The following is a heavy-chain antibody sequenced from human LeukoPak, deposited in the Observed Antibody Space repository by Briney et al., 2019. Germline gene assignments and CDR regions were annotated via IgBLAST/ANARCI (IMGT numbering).Heavy chain of an antibody. D-gene: IGHD2-21*01. CDR3: AKAPVTTCRGAYCYPFDY. V-gene: IGHV3-23*01. CDR2: ISDSGNT. Sequence: GGSLRLSCAASGFTFSSYIMSWVRQAPGKGLEWVSAISDSGNTYHADSVKGRFTISRDSSKNTLFLQMNRLRPEDAAVYYCAKAPVTTCRGAYCYPFDYWGQGTLVTVSS. CDR1: GFTFSSYI. J-gene: IGHJ4*02.